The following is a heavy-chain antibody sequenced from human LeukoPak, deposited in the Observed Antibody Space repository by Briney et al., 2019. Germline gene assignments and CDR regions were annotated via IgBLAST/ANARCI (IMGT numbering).Heavy chain of an antibody. V-gene: IGHV5-51*01. CDR1: GYSFTSYW. D-gene: IGHD2-2*01. J-gene: IGHJ6*03. CDR3: ARRHSSTSWYYYYYMDV. Sequence: PGESLKISCKGSGYSFTSYWIGWVRQMPGKGLEWMGIIYPGDSDTRYSPSFQGQVTISADKSISTAYLQWSSLKASDTAMYYCARRHSSTSWYYYYYMDVWGKGTTVTVSS. CDR2: IYPGDSDT.